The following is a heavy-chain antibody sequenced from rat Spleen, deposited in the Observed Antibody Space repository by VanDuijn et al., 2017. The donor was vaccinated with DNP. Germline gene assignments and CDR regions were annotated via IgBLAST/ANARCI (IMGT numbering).Heavy chain of an antibody. V-gene: IGHV5-31*01. CDR1: GFTFNNYW. D-gene: IGHD1-11*01. CDR2: ITPNGGGST. CDR3: TRPKYGGYEGWFAY. J-gene: IGHJ3*01. Sequence: EVQLVQSGGGLVQPGRSLKLSCVASGFTFNNYWMAWIRQVPGKGLEWVASITPNGGGSTYYPDSVKGRFTISRDNAKSTLYLQMDSLRSEDTATYYCTRPKYGGYEGWFAYWGQGTLVTVSS.